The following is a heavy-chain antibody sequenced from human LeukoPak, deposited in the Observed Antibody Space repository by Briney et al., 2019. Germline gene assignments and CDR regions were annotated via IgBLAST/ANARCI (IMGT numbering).Heavy chain of an antibody. Sequence: GGSLRLSCAASGFTFSNYAMSWVRQAPGKGLEWVSAISGGGFYTYYADSVKGRFTISGDNSKNTLSLQMNSLRAEDTAIYYCARSYSSDWYYFDFWGQGTLVTVSS. CDR1: GFTFSNYA. D-gene: IGHD6-19*01. V-gene: IGHV3-23*01. J-gene: IGHJ4*02. CDR2: ISGGGFYT. CDR3: ARSYSSDWYYFDF.